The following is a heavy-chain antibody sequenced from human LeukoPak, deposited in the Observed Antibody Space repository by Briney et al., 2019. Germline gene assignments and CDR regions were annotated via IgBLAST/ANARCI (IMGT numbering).Heavy chain of an antibody. V-gene: IGHV3-30*03. D-gene: IGHD2-15*01. CDR3: ASCRGSCYSGQYYFHY. J-gene: IGHJ4*02. CDR2: ISYDVNNK. Sequence: PGTSLRLSCAASGFTFSNAWMSWVGQTPGKGLEWVADISYDVNNKYYADSVKGRFTISRDNSKNTLYLQMNSLRAEDTAVYYCASCRGSCYSGQYYFHYWGQGTLVTVSS. CDR1: GFTFSNAW.